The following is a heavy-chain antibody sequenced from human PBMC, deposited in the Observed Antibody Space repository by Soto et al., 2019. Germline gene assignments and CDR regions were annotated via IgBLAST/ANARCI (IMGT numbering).Heavy chain of an antibody. V-gene: IGHV3-30-3*01. Sequence: QVLLVESGGGVVQPGRSLRLSCAASEFTFSTYPMHWVRQAPGKGLEWVAVISYDGTNTYYADSVKGRFTISRDNSKNTLSLQMNSLRGDDTAVYYCARGASDFWNAYPEIHFFDYCGQGAPLFVSS. D-gene: IGHD3-3*01. CDR3: ARGASDFWNAYPEIHFFDY. CDR2: ISYDGTNT. J-gene: IGHJ4*02. CDR1: EFTFSTYP.